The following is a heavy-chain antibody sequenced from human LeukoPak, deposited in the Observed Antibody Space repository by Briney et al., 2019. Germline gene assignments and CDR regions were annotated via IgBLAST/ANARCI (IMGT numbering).Heavy chain of an antibody. CDR1: GFTFSDYY. Sequence: GGSLRLSCGASGFTFSDYYMSWIRQAPGKGLEWVSYISSSGSTIYYADSVKGRFTISRDNAKNSLYLQMNSLRAEDTAVYYCARGSPDFWSPYNWFDPWGQGTLVTVSS. V-gene: IGHV3-11*04. J-gene: IGHJ5*02. CDR2: ISSSGSTI. CDR3: ARGSPDFWSPYNWFDP. D-gene: IGHD3-3*01.